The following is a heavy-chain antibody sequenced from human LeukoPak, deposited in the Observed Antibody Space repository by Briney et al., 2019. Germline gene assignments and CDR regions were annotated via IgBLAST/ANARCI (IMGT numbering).Heavy chain of an antibody. CDR1: GYTFTSYG. Sequence: ASVKVSCKASGYTFTSYGISWVRQARGQGLEWMGSISAYNGNTNYAQKLQGRVTMTTDTSTSTAYMELRSLRSDDTAVYYCARDREIYDFWSGYLDYFDYWGQGTLVTVSS. J-gene: IGHJ4*02. D-gene: IGHD3-3*01. CDR2: ISAYNGNT. CDR3: ARDREIYDFWSGYLDYFDY. V-gene: IGHV1-18*01.